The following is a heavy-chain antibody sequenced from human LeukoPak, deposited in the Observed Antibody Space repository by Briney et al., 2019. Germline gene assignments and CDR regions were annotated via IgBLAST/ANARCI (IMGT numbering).Heavy chain of an antibody. D-gene: IGHD1-7*01. CDR1: GGTFGIYA. CDR3: ARGATGTTFYHWFDP. V-gene: IGHV1-69*05. J-gene: IGHJ5*02. CDR2: IIPMYRTP. Sequence: GASVKVSCKASGGTFGIYALSWVRQAPGQGLEWMGGIIPMYRTPTYAERFQGRVTITTDDSTSTVYMELSSLRSEDTAVYYCARGATGTTFYHWFDPWGQGTLVTVSS.